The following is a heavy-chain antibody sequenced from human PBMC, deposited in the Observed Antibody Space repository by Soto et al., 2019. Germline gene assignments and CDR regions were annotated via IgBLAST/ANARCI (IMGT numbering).Heavy chain of an antibody. J-gene: IGHJ6*02. V-gene: IGHV1-69*13. CDR2: IVPLFGTP. Sequence: ASVKVSCKASGGPFRTYAITWVRQVPGQGLEWMGGIVPLFGTPTYAQKFQGRVTITADESLNTAYLGLSSPRPEDTAVYFCARLPGVGRFLEYFDVWGQGTTVTVSS. D-gene: IGHD3-3*01. CDR3: ARLPGVGRFLEYFDV. CDR1: GGPFRTYA.